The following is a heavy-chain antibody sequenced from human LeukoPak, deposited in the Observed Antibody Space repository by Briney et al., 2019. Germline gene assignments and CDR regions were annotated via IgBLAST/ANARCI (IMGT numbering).Heavy chain of an antibody. CDR1: GFTFSDHY. D-gene: IGHD3-16*02. CDR3: ARDFRVWGSYRPPRYFDY. Sequence: GGSLRLSCAASGFTFSDHYMNWVRQAPGKGLEWVSYISSSGSTIYYADSVKGRFTISRDNAKNSLYLQMNSLRAEDTAVYYCARDFRVWGSYRPPRYFDYWGQGTLVTVSS. V-gene: IGHV3-11*04. J-gene: IGHJ4*02. CDR2: ISSSGSTI.